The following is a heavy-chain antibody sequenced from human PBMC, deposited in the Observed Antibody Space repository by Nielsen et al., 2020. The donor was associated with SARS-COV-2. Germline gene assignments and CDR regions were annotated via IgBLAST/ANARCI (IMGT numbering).Heavy chain of an antibody. CDR3: ARVWYYDSSGYWSAFDI. CDR2: ISGSDDST. J-gene: IGHJ3*02. Sequence: GGSLRLSCAASGFTFNNFAMSWVRQAPGKGLEWVSTISGSDDSTYYADSVKGRFTISRDDSKNTLYLQMNSLRAEDTAVYYCARVWYYDSSGYWSAFDIWGQGTMVTVSS. V-gene: IGHV3-23*01. D-gene: IGHD3-22*01. CDR1: GFTFNNFA.